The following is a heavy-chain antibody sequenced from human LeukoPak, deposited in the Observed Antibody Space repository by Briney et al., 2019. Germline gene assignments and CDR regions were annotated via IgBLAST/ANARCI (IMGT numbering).Heavy chain of an antibody. J-gene: IGHJ4*02. CDR2: MYLSGTT. Sequence: SETLSFTCTVSGDSINSLDLWSWVRQPPGKGLEWIGEMYLSGTTHSNPSVKSRVTISIDKSKNQFFLNLSSVTAADTAVYYCAGLVGRYSSGLYYYYFDYWGQGTLVTVSS. V-gene: IGHV4-4*02. D-gene: IGHD3-22*01. CDR3: AGLVGRYSSGLYYYYFDY. CDR1: GDSINSLDL.